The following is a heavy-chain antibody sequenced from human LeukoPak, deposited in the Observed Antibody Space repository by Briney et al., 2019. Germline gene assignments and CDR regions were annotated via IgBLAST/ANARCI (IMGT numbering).Heavy chain of an antibody. CDR3: ARGTYGDYSNFDY. J-gene: IGHJ4*02. CDR1: GYTFTGYC. CDR2: INPDRGGT. V-gene: IGHV1-2*02. D-gene: IGHD4-17*01. Sequence: ASLKVSCKASGYTFTGYCIHWVRQAPGQGLEWMGWINPDRGGTKYAQTFQGRVTMTRDTSISTAYMELSRLRSDDTAVYYCARGTYGDYSNFDYWGQGTLVTVSS.